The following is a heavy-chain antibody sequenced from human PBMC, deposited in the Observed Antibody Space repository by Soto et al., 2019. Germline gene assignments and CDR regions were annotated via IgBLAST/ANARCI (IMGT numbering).Heavy chain of an antibody. D-gene: IGHD6-13*01. Sequence: GGSLRLSCAASGVTFSSYGMHWVRQAPGKGLEWVAVIWYDGSNKYYVDSVKGRFTISRDNSKNTLYLQMNSLRAEDTAVYYCAMFYSCSWSYHGMDVCGQVNTVTVYS. CDR2: IWYDGSNK. V-gene: IGHV3-33*01. CDR1: GVTFSSYG. CDR3: AMFYSCSWSYHGMDV. J-gene: IGHJ6*02.